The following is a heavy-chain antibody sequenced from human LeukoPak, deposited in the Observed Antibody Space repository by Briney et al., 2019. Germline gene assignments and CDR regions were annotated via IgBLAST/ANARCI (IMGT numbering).Heavy chain of an antibody. J-gene: IGHJ4*01. Sequence: PGGSLRLSCTASGVTFSSYAMTCVRQAPGKGVGWVSSISGSAEIKDYADSVKGRFAVSRDNSKSTLYLQLNSLRAEDTAKYYCAKLGDYFGSGRFSFFDYWGHGTLVTGPS. CDR1: GVTFSSYA. CDR2: ISGSAEIK. V-gene: IGHV3-23*01. D-gene: IGHD3-10*01. CDR3: AKLGDYFGSGRFSFFDY.